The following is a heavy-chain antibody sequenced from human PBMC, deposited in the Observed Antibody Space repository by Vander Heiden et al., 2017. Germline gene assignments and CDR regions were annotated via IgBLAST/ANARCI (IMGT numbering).Heavy chain of an antibody. J-gene: IGHJ5*02. D-gene: IGHD6-13*01. CDR2: VSGRATRT. Sequence: EVQLLESGGGLVKPGGSLRLSCAASGLTFSGYAMRWVRQAPGDGLEWVSAVSGRATRTYYADSVKGPFTISRDNAKNTLFLQLKSLGAEGTAVYFGVIAASAGNNLFDPWGQGTLVTVSS. V-gene: IGHV3-23*01. CDR1: GLTFSGYA. CDR3: VIAASAGNNLFDP.